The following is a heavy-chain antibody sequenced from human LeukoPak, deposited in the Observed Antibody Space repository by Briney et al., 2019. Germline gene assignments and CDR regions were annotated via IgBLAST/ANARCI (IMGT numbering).Heavy chain of an antibody. D-gene: IGHD5-24*01. V-gene: IGHV3-33*03. J-gene: IGHJ4*02. Sequence: GGSLRLSCAASRFSFSTYGMHWVRQAPGKGLEWVAAIWNDGSNEYYADSVRGRFTISRDNAKNSLYLQMNSLRAEDTAIYYCTRVGYIDEGIDYWGQGTLVTVSS. CDR1: RFSFSTYG. CDR2: IWNDGSNE. CDR3: TRVGYIDEGIDY.